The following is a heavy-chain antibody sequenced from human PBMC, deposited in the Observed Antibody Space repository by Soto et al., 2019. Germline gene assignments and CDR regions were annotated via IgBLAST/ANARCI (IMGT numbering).Heavy chain of an antibody. Sequence: QEQLVQSGAEVKKPGASLKVSCKASGYTFTDYYIHWVRQAPGQGLELVGWINPDSGGTNLAQRSHSRVTMPSDTSMNSAYIELGVLISDDTAVHSCAIRTGPLALISEIDGDGFFAVWLRGTLVTASS. CDR2: INPDSGGT. D-gene: IGHD3-10*01. J-gene: IGHJ2*01. CDR1: GYTFTDYY. V-gene: IGHV1-2*02. CDR3: AIRTGPLALISEIDGDGFFAV.